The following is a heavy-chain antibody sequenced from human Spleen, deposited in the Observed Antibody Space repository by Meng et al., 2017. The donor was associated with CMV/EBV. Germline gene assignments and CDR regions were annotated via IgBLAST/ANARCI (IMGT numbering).Heavy chain of an antibody. D-gene: IGHD2-2*01. CDR2: SSSATV. V-gene: IGHV3-69-1*01. CDR3: ATRGAVPAASWFDP. J-gene: IGHJ5*02. CDR1: GFTFSDYN. Sequence: GGSLRLSCAASGFTFSDYNMISSSATVYYADSVRGRFTISRDNAKNSLYLQMNSLRAEDTAVYYCATRGAVPAASWFDPWGQGTLVTVSS.